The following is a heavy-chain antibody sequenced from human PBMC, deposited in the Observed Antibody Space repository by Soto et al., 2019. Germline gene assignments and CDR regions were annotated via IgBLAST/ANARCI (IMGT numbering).Heavy chain of an antibody. J-gene: IGHJ3*02. D-gene: IGHD1-20*01. CDR1: GGSISSGGYY. Sequence: PSETLSLTCTVSGGSISSGGYYWSWIRQHPGKGLEWIGYIYYSGSTYYNPSLKSRVTISVETSKNQFSLKLSSVTAADTAVYYCATYNGAADAFDIWGQGTMVTVSS. CDR3: ATYNGAADAFDI. CDR2: IYYSGST. V-gene: IGHV4-31*03.